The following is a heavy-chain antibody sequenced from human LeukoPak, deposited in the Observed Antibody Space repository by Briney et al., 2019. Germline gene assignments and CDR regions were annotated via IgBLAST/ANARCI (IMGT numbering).Heavy chain of an antibody. J-gene: IGHJ6*02. CDR3: ARDKGKGVIVVVSPNENYYYGMDV. V-gene: IGHV3-7*01. Sequence: GGSLRLSCAASGFTFSHYWMSWVRQAPGRGLEWVANIKEDGTEKYYVDSVKGRFTISRDNAKNSLYLQMNSLRAEDTAVYYCARDKGKGVIVVVSPNENYYYGMDVWGQGTTVTVSS. D-gene: IGHD3-22*01. CDR1: GFTFSHYW. CDR2: IKEDGTEK.